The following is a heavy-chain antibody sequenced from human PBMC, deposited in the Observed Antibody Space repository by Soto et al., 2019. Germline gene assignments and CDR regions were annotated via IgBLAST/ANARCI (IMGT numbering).Heavy chain of an antibody. CDR1: GGSISSSSYY. J-gene: IGHJ6*02. CDR2: IYYSGST. Sequence: PSETLSLTCTVSGGSISSSSYYWGWIRQPPGKGLEWIGSIYYSGSTYYNPSLKSRVTISVDTSKNQFSLKLSSVTAADTAVYYCARRRPYYSTLDVWGQGTTVTVSS. D-gene: IGHD3-10*01. V-gene: IGHV4-39*01. CDR3: ARRRPYYSTLDV.